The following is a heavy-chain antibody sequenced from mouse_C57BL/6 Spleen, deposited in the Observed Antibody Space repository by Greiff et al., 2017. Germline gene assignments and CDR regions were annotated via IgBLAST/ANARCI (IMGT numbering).Heavy chain of an antibody. CDR3: ARNWDVDWYFDV. J-gene: IGHJ1*03. V-gene: IGHV14-2*01. CDR1: GFNIKHYY. Sequence: VQLQQSGAELVKPGASVKLSCTASGFNIKHYYMHWVKQRPEQGLEWIGGIDPGGGETKYAAKFQGKATITADTSSNTASMQLSSLTSEDTAVYYWARNWDVDWYFDVWGTGTTVTVSS. CDR2: IDPGGGET. D-gene: IGHD4-1*02.